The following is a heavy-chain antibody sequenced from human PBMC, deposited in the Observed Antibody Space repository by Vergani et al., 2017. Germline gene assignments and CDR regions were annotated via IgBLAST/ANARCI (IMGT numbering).Heavy chain of an antibody. Sequence: QVQLVESGGGVVQPGRSLRLSCAASGFTFSSYAMHWVRQAPGKGLEWVAVISYDGSNKYYADSVKGRFTISRDNSKNTLYLQMNSLRAEDTAVYYCARTYYDFWSGYYALDYWGQGTLVTVSS. J-gene: IGHJ4*02. CDR3: ARTYYDFWSGYYALDY. V-gene: IGHV3-30*04. CDR1: GFTFSSYA. CDR2: ISYDGSNK. D-gene: IGHD3-3*01.